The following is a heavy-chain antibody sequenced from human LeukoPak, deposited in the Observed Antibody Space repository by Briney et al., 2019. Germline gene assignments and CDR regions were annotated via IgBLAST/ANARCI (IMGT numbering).Heavy chain of an antibody. V-gene: IGHV3-64*05. D-gene: IGHD3-22*01. Sequence: GGSLRLSCSASGFTFKSYAMHWVRQAPGKGLEYVSSINTNGANTYYADSVKGRFTISRDNSRNTVYVQMNSLTPEDTAVYYCAKDSGYYPYYFDYWGQGTLVTVSS. CDR3: AKDSGYYPYYFDY. J-gene: IGHJ4*02. CDR1: GFTFKSYA. CDR2: INTNGANT.